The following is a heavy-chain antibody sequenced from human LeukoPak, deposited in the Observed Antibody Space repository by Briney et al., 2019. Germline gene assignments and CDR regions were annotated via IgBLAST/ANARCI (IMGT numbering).Heavy chain of an antibody. CDR1: GGSISSYY. V-gene: IGHV4-59*01. D-gene: IGHD2-2*01. CDR3: ARMGIPHQLPD. Sequence: SETLSLTCSVSGGSISSYYWSWIRQPPEKGLEWIGYISDSGSTNYNPSLKSRVIISVDTSKNQLSLKLRSETAADTAVYYCARMGIPHQLPDWGQGTLVTVSS. J-gene: IGHJ4*02. CDR2: ISDSGST.